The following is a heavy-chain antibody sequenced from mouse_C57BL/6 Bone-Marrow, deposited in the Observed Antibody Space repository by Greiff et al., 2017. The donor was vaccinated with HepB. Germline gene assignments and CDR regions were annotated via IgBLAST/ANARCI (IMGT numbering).Heavy chain of an antibody. V-gene: IGHV1-59*01. CDR2: IDPSDSYT. D-gene: IGHD2-4*01. Sequence: QVQLQQPGAELVRPGTSVKLSCKASGYPFPSYWMHWVKQRPGQGLEWIGVIDPSDSYTNYNQKFKGKATLTVDTSSSTANMQLSSLTSEDSSDYYGARYDYDGKGLFAYWGQGTLVTVSA. CDR1: GYPFPSYW. J-gene: IGHJ3*01. CDR3: ARYDYDGKGLFAY.